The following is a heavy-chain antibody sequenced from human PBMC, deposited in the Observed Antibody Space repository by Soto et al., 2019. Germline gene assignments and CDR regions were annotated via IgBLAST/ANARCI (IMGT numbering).Heavy chain of an antibody. J-gene: IGHJ6*02. Sequence: QVQLVESGGGVVQPGRSLRLSCAASGFTFSSYAMHWVRQAPGKWLEWVAVISSDGSNKYYSDSVKGRFTISTGNSKNSLYLQMNSLRAEDTAVYYCARVFGVVAKGPYYYGMDVWGQGTTVTVSS. D-gene: IGHD5-12*01. CDR2: ISSDGSNK. V-gene: IGHV3-30-3*01. CDR1: GFTFSSYA. CDR3: ARVFGVVAKGPYYYGMDV.